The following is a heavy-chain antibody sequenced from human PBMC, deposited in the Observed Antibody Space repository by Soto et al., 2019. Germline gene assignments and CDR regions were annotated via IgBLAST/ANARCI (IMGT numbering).Heavy chain of an antibody. CDR3: AKDIRYYYDSSGYLLGSAFDI. CDR2: IKQDGNEK. CDR1: GFTFSDYC. J-gene: IGHJ3*02. V-gene: IGHV3-7*03. D-gene: IGHD3-22*01. Sequence: GGSLTLSDAVSGFTFSDYCMSWVRQAPGKGLEWVANIKQDGNEKYYADSVKGRFTISRDNAKNSLYLQMNSLRAEDTALYYCAKDIRYYYDSSGYLLGSAFDIWGQGTMVTVSS.